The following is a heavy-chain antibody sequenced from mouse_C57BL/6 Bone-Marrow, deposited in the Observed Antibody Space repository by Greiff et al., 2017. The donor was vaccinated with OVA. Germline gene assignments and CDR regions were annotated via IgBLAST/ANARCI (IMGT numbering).Heavy chain of an antibody. V-gene: IGHV14-4*01. J-gene: IGHJ3*01. CDR3: TTPIYYDYDWFAY. D-gene: IGHD2-4*01. Sequence: EVKLMESGAELVRPGASVKLSCTASGFNIKDDYMHWVKQRPEQGLEWIGWIDPENGDTEYASKFQGKATITADTSSNTAYLQLSSLTSEDTAVYYCTTPIYYDYDWFAYWGQGTLVTVSA. CDR2: IDPENGDT. CDR1: GFNIKDDY.